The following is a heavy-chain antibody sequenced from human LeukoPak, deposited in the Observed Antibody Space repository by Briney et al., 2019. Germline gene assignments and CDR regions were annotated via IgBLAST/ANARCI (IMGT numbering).Heavy chain of an antibody. D-gene: IGHD6-19*01. V-gene: IGHV3-30*03. J-gene: IGHJ4*02. CDR2: ISYDGSNK. CDR3: ATPAGYSSGWYAPFDY. Sequence: GGSLRLSCAASGFTFSSYGMHWVRQAPGKGLEWVAVISYDGSNKYYADSVKGRFTISRDNSKNTLYLQMNSLRAEDTAVYYCATPAGYSSGWYAPFDYWGQGTLVTVSS. CDR1: GFTFSSYG.